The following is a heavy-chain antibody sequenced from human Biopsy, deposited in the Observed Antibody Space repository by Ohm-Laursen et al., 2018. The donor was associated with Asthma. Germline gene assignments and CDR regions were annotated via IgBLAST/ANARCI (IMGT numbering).Heavy chain of an antibody. V-gene: IGHV1-69*13. J-gene: IGHJ6*02. CDR1: GDSLSNYA. CDR3: ARGYSCADRMVYGYSGLEV. CDR2: LIIVIGTP. Sequence: ASVKVSCQAYGDSLSNYAISWVRQAPGHGLEWMGGLIIVIGTPDNAQMFEGRVTITAGESTSTAYMELSSLSSEDTAVYYSARGYSCADRMVYGYSGLEVWGQGTTVTVSS. D-gene: IGHD5-12*01.